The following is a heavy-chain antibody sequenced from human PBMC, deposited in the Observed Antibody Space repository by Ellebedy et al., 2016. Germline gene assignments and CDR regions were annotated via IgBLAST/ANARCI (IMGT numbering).Heavy chain of an antibody. CDR2: INHSGST. Sequence: SETLSLTXAVYGGSFSGYYWSWIRQPPGKGLEWIGEINHSGSTNYNPSLKSRVTISVDTSKNQFSLKLSSVTAADTAVYYCARDSYAIHYYGMDVWGQGTTVTVSS. J-gene: IGHJ6*02. CDR3: ARDSYAIHYYGMDV. CDR1: GGSFSGYY. D-gene: IGHD2-21*01. V-gene: IGHV4-34*01.